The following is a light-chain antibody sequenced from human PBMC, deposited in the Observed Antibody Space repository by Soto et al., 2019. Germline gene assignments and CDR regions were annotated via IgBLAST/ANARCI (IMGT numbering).Light chain of an antibody. J-gene: IGKJ2*01. CDR3: QQSNNWPYT. CDR1: QSVRDN. V-gene: IGKV3-15*01. CDR2: GAS. Sequence: EIVMTHSPATLSVSPGERATLSCRASQSVRDNLAWYQQKPGQAPRLLIHGASTRATGIPARFSGSGSGTEFTLTINSLQSEDFALYFCQQSNNWPYTFGQGTKLEIK.